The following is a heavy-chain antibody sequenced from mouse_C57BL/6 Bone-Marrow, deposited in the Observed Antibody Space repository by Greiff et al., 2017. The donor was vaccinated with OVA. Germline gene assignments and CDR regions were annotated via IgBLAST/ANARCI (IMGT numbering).Heavy chain of an antibody. V-gene: IGHV1-55*01. J-gene: IGHJ3*01. D-gene: IGHD4-1*01. CDR1: GYTFTDYY. CDR3: ARLGLGWFAY. CDR2: IYPGSGST. Sequence: QVQLQQSGPELVKPGASVKISCKASGYTFTDYYMNWVKQRPGQGLEWIGDIYPGSGSTNYNEKFKSKATLTVDTSSSTAYMQLSSLTSEDSAVYYCARLGLGWFAYWGQGTLVTISA.